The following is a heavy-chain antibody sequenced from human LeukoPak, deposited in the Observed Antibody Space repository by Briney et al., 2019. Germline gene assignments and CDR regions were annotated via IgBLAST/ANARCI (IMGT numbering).Heavy chain of an antibody. CDR1: GHTLTELS. J-gene: IGHJ4*02. V-gene: IGHV1-24*01. CDR2: FDPGDGKI. CDR3: AAGEWEQLLDY. Sequence: GASVKVSCKVSGHTLTELSLHWVRQAPGKGLEWMGGFDPGDGKIIYAQKFQGRVTMTEDTSTETAYMEFNSLRSEDTAVYYCAAGEWEQLLDYSGQGTLVTVSS. D-gene: IGHD5-24*01.